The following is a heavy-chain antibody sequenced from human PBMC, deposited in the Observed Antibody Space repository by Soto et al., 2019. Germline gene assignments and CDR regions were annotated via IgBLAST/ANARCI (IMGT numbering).Heavy chain of an antibody. V-gene: IGHV3-48*02. D-gene: IGHD1-1*01. CDR3: ARDLLDRSTNKKYYYYYGMDV. J-gene: IGHJ6*02. CDR1: GFTFSSYS. Sequence: GGSLRLSCAASGFTFSSYSMNWVRQAPGKGLEWVSYISTSSSSIYYADSVKGRFTISRDNAKNSLYLQMNSLRDEDTAVYYCARDLLDRSTNKKYYYYYGMDVWGQGTTVTVSS. CDR2: ISTSSSSI.